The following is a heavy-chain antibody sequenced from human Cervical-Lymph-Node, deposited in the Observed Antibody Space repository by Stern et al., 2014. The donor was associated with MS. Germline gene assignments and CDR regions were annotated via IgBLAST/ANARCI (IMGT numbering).Heavy chain of an antibody. J-gene: IGHJ5*02. D-gene: IGHD6-19*01. Sequence: QVQLVQSGAEVKKPGASVKVSCKASGYTFTSYAMHWVRQAPGRRLEWMGWINAGNGNTKYSQKFQGRVTITRDTSASTAYMELSSLRSEDTAVYYCARQGAHSSGWYGKQWFDPWGQGTLVTVSS. CDR3: ARQGAHSSGWYGKQWFDP. CDR2: INAGNGNT. V-gene: IGHV1-3*01. CDR1: GYTFTSYA.